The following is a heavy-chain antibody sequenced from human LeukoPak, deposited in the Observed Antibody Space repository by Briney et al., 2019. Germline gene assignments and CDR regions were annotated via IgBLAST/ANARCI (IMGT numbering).Heavy chain of an antibody. CDR3: ASTHLSSGWSEFDY. CDR1: GGSISSGSYY. D-gene: IGHD6-19*01. Sequence: SETLSLTCTVSGGSISSGSYYWRWIRQPAGKGLEWIGRIYTSGSTNYNPSLKSRVTISVDTSKNQFSLKLSSVTAADTAVYYCASTHLSSGWSEFDYWGQGTLVTVSS. V-gene: IGHV4-61*02. J-gene: IGHJ4*02. CDR2: IYTSGST.